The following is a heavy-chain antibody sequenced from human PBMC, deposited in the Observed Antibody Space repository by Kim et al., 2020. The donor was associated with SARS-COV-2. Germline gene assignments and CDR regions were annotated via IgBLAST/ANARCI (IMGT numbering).Heavy chain of an antibody. CDR1: GFTFSSYA. CDR3: AKSDVAYCGADCYSLDY. V-gene: IGHV3-23*03. Sequence: GGSLRLSCAASGFTFSSYAMSWVRQAPGKGLEWVSVIYSGGSFTYYADSVKGRFTISRDNSKNTLYLQMDSLRAEDTAVYYFAKSDVAYCGADCYSLDYWGQGTLVTVSS. D-gene: IGHD2-21*02. J-gene: IGHJ4*02. CDR2: IYSGGSFT.